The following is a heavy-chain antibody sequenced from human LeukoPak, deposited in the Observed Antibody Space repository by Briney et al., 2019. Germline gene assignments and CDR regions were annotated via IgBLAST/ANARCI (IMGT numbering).Heavy chain of an antibody. CDR3: ARDGASITEVTDYYYYGMDV. D-gene: IGHD1-14*01. Sequence: GASVKVSCKASGYTFTSYGISWVRQAPGQGLEWMGWINPNSGGTNYAQKFQGWVTMTRDTSISTAYMELSRLRSDDTAVYYCARDGASITEVTDYYYYGMDVWGQGTTVTVSS. CDR1: GYTFTSYG. J-gene: IGHJ6*02. V-gene: IGHV1-2*04. CDR2: INPNSGGT.